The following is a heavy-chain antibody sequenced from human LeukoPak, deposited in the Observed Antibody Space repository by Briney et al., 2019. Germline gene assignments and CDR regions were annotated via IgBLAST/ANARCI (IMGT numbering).Heavy chain of an antibody. CDR2: ISGSGGST. D-gene: IGHD3-3*01. CDR3: AKEEGSGYYYYSFDQ. CDR1: VFIFSSYG. Sequence: PGGPLRLSCGASVFIFSSYGMNWVRQAPGKGLEGVSGISGSGGSTYYADSVKGRFTISRDNSKNTLYLQMNSLRAEDTAVFYCAKEEGSGYYYYSFDQWGQGSLVTVSS. V-gene: IGHV3-23*01. J-gene: IGHJ4*02.